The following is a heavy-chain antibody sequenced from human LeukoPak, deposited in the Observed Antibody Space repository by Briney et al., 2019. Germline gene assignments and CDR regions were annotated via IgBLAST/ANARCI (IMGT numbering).Heavy chain of an antibody. V-gene: IGHV3-53*01. D-gene: IGHD5-18*01. CDR2: IYSGGST. J-gene: IGHJ4*02. Sequence: GGSLRLSCAASGFTVSSNYMSWVRQAPGKGLEWVSLIYSGGSTYYADSVKGRFTISRDNSKNTLYLQMNSLRAEDTAVYYCARGLPGYNCGSDYWGQGTLVTVSS. CDR3: ARGLPGYNCGSDY. CDR1: GFTVSSNY.